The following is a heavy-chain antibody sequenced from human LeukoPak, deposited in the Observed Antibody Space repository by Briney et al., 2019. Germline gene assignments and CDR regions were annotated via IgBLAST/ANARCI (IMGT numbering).Heavy chain of an antibody. J-gene: IGHJ4*02. CDR1: GFTFSSYA. Sequence: GGSLRLSCAASGFTFSSYAMNWVRQAPGRGLEWVSGFSGSGGTTYYADSVKGRFTISRDNSKNTLYLQMNSLRAEDTAVYYCAKDGGVAGDYWGQGTLVTVSS. CDR3: AKDGGVAGDY. D-gene: IGHD3-3*01. V-gene: IGHV3-23*01. CDR2: FSGSGGTT.